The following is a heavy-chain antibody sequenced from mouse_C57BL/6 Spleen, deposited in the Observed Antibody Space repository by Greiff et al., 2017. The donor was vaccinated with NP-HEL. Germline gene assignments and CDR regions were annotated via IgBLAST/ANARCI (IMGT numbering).Heavy chain of an antibody. CDR3: AREDYGNYFDY. J-gene: IGHJ2*01. Sequence: VQLQQSGAELVKPGASVKLSCKASGYTFTSYWMHWVKQRPGQGLEWIGMIHPNSGSTNYNEKIKSKATLTVDKSSSTAYMQLSSLTSEDSAVYYCAREDYGNYFDYWGQGTTLTVSS. D-gene: IGHD2-1*01. CDR1: GYTFTSYW. CDR2: IHPNSGST. V-gene: IGHV1-64*01.